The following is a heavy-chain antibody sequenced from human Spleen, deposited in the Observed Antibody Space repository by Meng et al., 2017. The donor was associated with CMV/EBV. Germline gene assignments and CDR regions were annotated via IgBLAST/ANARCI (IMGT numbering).Heavy chain of an antibody. V-gene: IGHV3-23*01. Sequence: GGSLRLSCAASGFTFSSYGMSWVRQAPGKGLEWVSAISGSGGSTYYADSVKGRFTISRDNSKNTLYLQMNSLRAEDTAVYYCAKDQLFDFGVDNAFDIWGQGTVVTVSS. CDR3: AKDQLFDFGVDNAFDI. CDR2: ISGSGGST. D-gene: IGHD3-3*01. J-gene: IGHJ3*02. CDR1: GFTFSSYG.